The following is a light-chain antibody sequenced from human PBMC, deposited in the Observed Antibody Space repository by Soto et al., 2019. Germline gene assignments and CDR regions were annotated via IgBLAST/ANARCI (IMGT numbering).Light chain of an antibody. CDR2: DAS. CDR1: QSVGSS. Sequence: DIALTESPATVSSYPGERATLSCRASQSVGSSLAWHQQKPGQAPRLLIIDASNRATGVPARFSGSGSGTDFTLTISSLEPEDFAVYYCQQRYIWPTFGGGTNVDIK. J-gene: IGKJ4*01. V-gene: IGKV3-11*01. CDR3: QQRYIWPT.